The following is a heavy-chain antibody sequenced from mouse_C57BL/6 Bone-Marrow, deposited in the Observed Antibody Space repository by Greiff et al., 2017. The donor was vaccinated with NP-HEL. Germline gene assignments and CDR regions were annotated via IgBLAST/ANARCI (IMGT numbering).Heavy chain of an antibody. CDR1: GYTFTSYW. CDR2: INPSNGGT. V-gene: IGHV1-53*01. Sequence: VQLQQPGTELVKPGASVKLSCTASGYTFTSYWMHWVKQRPGQGLEWIGNINPSNGGTNYNEKFKSKATLTVDKSSSTAYMQLSSLTSEDSAVYYCARGITTVVATKGDYWGQGTTLTVSS. CDR3: ARGITTVVATKGDY. J-gene: IGHJ2*01. D-gene: IGHD1-1*01.